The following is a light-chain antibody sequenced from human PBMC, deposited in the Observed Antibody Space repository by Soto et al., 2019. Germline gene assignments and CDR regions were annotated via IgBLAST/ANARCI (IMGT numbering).Light chain of an antibody. J-gene: IGKJ1*01. CDR2: KAS. V-gene: IGKV1-5*03. CDR1: QSISSW. CDR3: QHYTSHPAP. Sequence: DIKSTQCPSTLSESVKDTVTVTCRASQSISSWLSWYQQKPGKAPKLLIYKASSLESGVPSRFSGSGSGTEFTLTISILQPDDFATYYSQHYTSHPAPFGQGTKVDVK.